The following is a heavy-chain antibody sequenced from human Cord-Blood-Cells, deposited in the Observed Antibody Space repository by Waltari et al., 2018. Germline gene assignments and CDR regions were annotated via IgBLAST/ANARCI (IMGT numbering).Heavy chain of an antibody. CDR2: INHSGIT. V-gene: IGHV4-34*01. CDR1: GGSFRGYY. D-gene: IGHD6-13*01. CDR3: ARGPSIAAAGTYFDY. Sequence: QVQLQQWGAGLLKPSDTLSLTCAVYGGSFRGYYWSWIRQPTGKGLEWIGEINHSGITNYNPSLKSRVTISVDTSKNQFSLKLSSVTAADTAVYYCARGPSIAAAGTYFDYWGQGTLVTVSS. J-gene: IGHJ4*02.